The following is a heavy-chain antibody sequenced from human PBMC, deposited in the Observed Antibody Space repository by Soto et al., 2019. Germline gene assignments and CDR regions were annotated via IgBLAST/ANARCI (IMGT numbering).Heavy chain of an antibody. Sequence: HPGGSLRLSCAASGFTFSSYEMNWVRQAPGKGLEWVSVIYSGGSTYYADSVKGRFTISRDNSKNTLYLQMNSLRAEDTAVYYCARDHYDFWSGYPYGMDVWGQGTTVTVSS. CDR1: GFTFSSYE. D-gene: IGHD3-3*01. V-gene: IGHV3-53*01. J-gene: IGHJ6*02. CDR2: IYSGGST. CDR3: ARDHYDFWSGYPYGMDV.